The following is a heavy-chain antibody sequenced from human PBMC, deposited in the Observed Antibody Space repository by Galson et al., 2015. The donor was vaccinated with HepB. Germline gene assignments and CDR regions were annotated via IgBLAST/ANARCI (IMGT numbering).Heavy chain of an antibody. CDR3: ARDKRGTYYYYYGMDV. D-gene: IGHD1/OR15-1a*01. CDR1: GFTFSSYA. V-gene: IGHV3-30-3*01. CDR2: ISYDGSNK. J-gene: IGHJ6*02. Sequence: SLRLSCAASGFTFSSYAMHWVRQAPGKGLEWVAVISYDGSNKYYADSVKGRFTISRDNSKNTLYLQMNSLRAEDTAVYYCARDKRGTYYYYYGMDVWGQGTTVTVSS.